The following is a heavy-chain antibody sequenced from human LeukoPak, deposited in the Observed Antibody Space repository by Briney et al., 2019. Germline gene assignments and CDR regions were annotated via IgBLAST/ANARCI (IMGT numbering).Heavy chain of an antibody. CDR3: MAESSSPWEGY. V-gene: IGHV3-7*01. CDR1: GFRFSRHW. D-gene: IGHD6-6*01. J-gene: IGHJ4*02. Sequence: GSLRLSCADSGFRFSRHWMDWVRQARGKGLEWVANRNEDGSVKNYVDSVRGRFTVSRDNAKKSLYLQMNSLRGEDTAVYYCMAESSSPWEGYWGQGTLVTVSS. CDR2: RNEDGSVK.